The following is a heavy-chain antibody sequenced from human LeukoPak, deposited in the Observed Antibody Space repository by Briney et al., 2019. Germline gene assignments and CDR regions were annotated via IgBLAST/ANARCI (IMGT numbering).Heavy chain of an antibody. D-gene: IGHD3-10*01. CDR3: WRPALEGSRVAFDI. CDR2: IYPGGSDT. CDR1: GYSFTSYW. V-gene: IGHV5-51*01. J-gene: IGHJ3*02. Sequence: GESLKISCKGSGYSFTSYWIGWVRQMPGKGLEWMGIIYPGGSDTRYSPSFQGQVTISADTSISTAYLQWSSLKASDTALYYGWRPALEGSRVAFDIWGQGTMVTVSS.